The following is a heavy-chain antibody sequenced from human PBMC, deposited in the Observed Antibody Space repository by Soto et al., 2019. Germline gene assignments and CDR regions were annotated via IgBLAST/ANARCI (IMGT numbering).Heavy chain of an antibody. CDR1: GGSISSSSYY. J-gene: IGHJ3*02. D-gene: IGHD1-26*01. CDR2: IYYSGST. V-gene: IGHV4-39*01. CDR3: ARTFRIVAIKSYERHHGELDAFDI. Sequence: SETLSLTCTVSGGSISSSSYYWGWIRQPPGKGLEWIGSIYYSGSTYYNPSLKSRVTISVDTSKNQFSLKLSSVTAADTAVYYCARTFRIVAIKSYERHHGELDAFDIWGQGTMVT.